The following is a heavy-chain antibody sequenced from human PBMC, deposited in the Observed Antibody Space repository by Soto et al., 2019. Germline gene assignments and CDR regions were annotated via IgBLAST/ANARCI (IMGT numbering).Heavy chain of an antibody. Sequence: EVQLLESGGGLVQPGGSLRLSCAASGFTFSSYAMSWVRQAPGKGLEWVSAISGSGGSTYYADSVKGRFTISRDNSKNTLYLQMNSLRAEDTAVYYCAKDGYCSGGSCYSGAFDLWGQGTMVTVSS. CDR2: ISGSGGST. CDR1: GFTFSSYA. D-gene: IGHD2-15*01. V-gene: IGHV3-23*01. J-gene: IGHJ3*01. CDR3: AKDGYCSGGSCYSGAFDL.